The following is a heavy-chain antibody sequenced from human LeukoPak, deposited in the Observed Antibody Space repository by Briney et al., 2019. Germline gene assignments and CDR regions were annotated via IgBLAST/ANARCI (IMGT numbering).Heavy chain of an antibody. CDR2: ISSSSGYI. D-gene: IGHD3-10*01. V-gene: IGHV3-21*04. Sequence: PGGSLRLSCAASGFTFGSYSMNWVRQAPGKGLEWVSSISSSSGYIYYADSVKGRFTISRDNAKNSLYLQMNSLRAEDTALYYCAKVTYGSGYNPFDYWGQGTLVTVSS. CDR1: GFTFGSYS. J-gene: IGHJ4*02. CDR3: AKVTYGSGYNPFDY.